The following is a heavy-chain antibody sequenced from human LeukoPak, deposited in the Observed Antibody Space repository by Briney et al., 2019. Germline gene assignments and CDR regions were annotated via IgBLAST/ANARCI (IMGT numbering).Heavy chain of an antibody. D-gene: IGHD2-21*02. V-gene: IGHV3-23*01. CDR1: GFIFSNYA. Sequence: GGSLRLSCAASGFIFSNYALAWVRQAPGKGLEWVSGISRIGGSTHYADSVKGRFTISRDNSKNTLYLQMNSLRADDTAVYYCAKSHHVTAIDYWGQGTLVTVSS. CDR3: AKSHHVTAIDY. J-gene: IGHJ4*02. CDR2: ISRIGGST.